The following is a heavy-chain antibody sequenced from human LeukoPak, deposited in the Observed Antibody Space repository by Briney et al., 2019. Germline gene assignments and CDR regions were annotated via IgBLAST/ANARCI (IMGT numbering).Heavy chain of an antibody. V-gene: IGHV4-39*07. D-gene: IGHD3-10*01. Sequence: PGGSLRLSCAASGFTFSSYWMSWVRQPPGKGLEWIGSIYYSGSTYYNPSLKSRVTISVDTSKNQFSLKLSSVTAADTAVYYCARDGSGNSNYFDFWGQGTLVTVSS. CDR1: GFTFSSYW. J-gene: IGHJ4*02. CDR3: ARDGSGNSNYFDF. CDR2: IYYSGST.